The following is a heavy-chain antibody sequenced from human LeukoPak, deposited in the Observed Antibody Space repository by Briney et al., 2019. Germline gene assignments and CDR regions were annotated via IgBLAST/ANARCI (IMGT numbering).Heavy chain of an antibody. V-gene: IGHV7-4-1*02. Sequence: ASVKVSCKASGYTFTTYAMNWVRQAPGQGLEWMGWINTNTGNPTYAQGFTGRFVFSSDTSVSTAYLQVSSLKAEDTAVYCCARVNVEKAMWIYHYYGMDVWGQGTTVTVSS. D-gene: IGHD5-18*01. J-gene: IGHJ6*02. CDR3: ARVNVEKAMWIYHYYGMDV. CDR1: GYTFTTYA. CDR2: INTNTGNP.